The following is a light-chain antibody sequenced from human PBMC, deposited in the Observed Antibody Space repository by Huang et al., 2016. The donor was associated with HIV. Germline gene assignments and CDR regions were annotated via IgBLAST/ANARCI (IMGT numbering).Light chain of an antibody. V-gene: IGKV1-27*01. CDR2: TAS. CDR3: LKYNTAPRT. Sequence: DIRMTQSPFSLSASVGDRVTITCRASQDINNYLACYQQKPGRVPDLLIYTASTLHSGGPSRVSGSGFGTNFTLTIISLRPEDVATYYCLKYNTAPRTFGQGTKVDIK. CDR1: QDINNY. J-gene: IGKJ1*01.